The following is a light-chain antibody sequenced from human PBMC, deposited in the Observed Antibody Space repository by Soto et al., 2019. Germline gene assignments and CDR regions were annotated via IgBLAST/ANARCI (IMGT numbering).Light chain of an antibody. Sequence: EILMTQSPDTLSVSPGESATLSCRASQRVYSNLAWYQPRPGQAPRLLIYGASTRATGVPARFSGRGSGTEFTLPISSLQSEDFAVYYCQQYTNWPPNTFGQGTRLEMK. CDR2: GAS. CDR1: QRVYSN. CDR3: QQYTNWPPNT. V-gene: IGKV3-15*01. J-gene: IGKJ5*01.